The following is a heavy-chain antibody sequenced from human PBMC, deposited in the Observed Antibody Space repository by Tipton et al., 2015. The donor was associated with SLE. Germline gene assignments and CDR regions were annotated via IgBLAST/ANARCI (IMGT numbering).Heavy chain of an antibody. D-gene: IGHD3-22*01. CDR2: ISGSGGST. J-gene: IGHJ3*02. V-gene: IGHV3-23*01. Sequence: SLRLSCAASGFTFSSYAMSWVRQAPGKGLEWVSAISGSGGSTYYADSVKGRFTISRDNSKNTLYLQMNSLRAEDTAVYYCAKPMIVADGAFDIWGQGTMVTVSS. CDR3: AKPMIVADGAFDI. CDR1: GFTFSSYA.